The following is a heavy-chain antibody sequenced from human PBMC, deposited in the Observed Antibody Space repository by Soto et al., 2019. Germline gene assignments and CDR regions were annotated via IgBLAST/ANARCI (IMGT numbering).Heavy chain of an antibody. J-gene: IGHJ2*01. CDR3: AKKPGSGSLSNYNVNFDL. D-gene: IGHD3-10*01. V-gene: IGHV3-23*01. Sequence: EVQLLESGGGLVQPGGSLRLSCAASGFTFSSYAMSWVRQAPGKGLEWVSAISGSAGSTYYADSVKGRFTISRDNSKNRLYLQMNSLRAADMAVYYCAKKPGSGSLSNYNVNFDLLGGGTLVTVSS. CDR1: GFTFSSYA. CDR2: ISGSAGST.